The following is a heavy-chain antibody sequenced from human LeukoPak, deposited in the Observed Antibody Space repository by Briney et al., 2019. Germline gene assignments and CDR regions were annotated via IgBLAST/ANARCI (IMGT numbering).Heavy chain of an antibody. CDR1: GFTFSSYA. Sequence: GGSLRLSCAASGFTFSSYAMSWVRQAPGKGLEWVSAISGSGGSTYYADSVKGRFTISRDNSKNTLYLQMNSLRADDTAVYYCATTKQARRYFDYWGQGTLVTVSS. CDR2: ISGSGGST. V-gene: IGHV3-23*01. J-gene: IGHJ4*02. CDR3: ATTKQARRYFDY. D-gene: IGHD1-1*01.